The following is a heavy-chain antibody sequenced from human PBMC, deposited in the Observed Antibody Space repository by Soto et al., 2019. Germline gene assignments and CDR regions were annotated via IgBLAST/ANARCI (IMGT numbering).Heavy chain of an antibody. CDR3: AKDSWAIFGVPAGEYYAMDV. V-gene: IGHV3-23*01. Sequence: PGGALRPSCVGPWFNLGKYALSLGPPGPGEGVGGVSAISGSGGTTYYSDSVKGRFTISRDNSKNTVYLQMNDLRVEDAAEYFCAKDSWAIFGVPAGEYYAMDVWGQGTTVTVS. CDR2: ISGSGGTT. J-gene: IGHJ6*02. CDR1: WFNLGKYA. D-gene: IGHD3-3*01.